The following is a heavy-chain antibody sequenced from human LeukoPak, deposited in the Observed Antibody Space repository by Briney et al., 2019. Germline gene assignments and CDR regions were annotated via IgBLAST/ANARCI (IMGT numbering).Heavy chain of an antibody. Sequence: SGTLSLTCGVSGGSITNTNYWTWVRQPPGKGLEWIGEVNLQGSTNYNPSLMGRVAISVDKSENHISLQLTSVTAADTAVYYCARRVIMSATGVPDTWLDPWGQGILVTVSS. CDR3: ARRVIMSATGVPDTWLDP. CDR2: VNLQGST. CDR1: GGSITNTNY. V-gene: IGHV4-4*02. J-gene: IGHJ5*02. D-gene: IGHD2-8*02.